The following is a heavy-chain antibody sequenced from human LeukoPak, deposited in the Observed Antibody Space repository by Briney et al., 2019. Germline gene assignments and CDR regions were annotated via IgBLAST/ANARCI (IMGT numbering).Heavy chain of an antibody. CDR3: ARGGFTYGPATLGALDI. D-gene: IGHD5-18*01. Sequence: GGSLRLSCAASGFTFTDYWMHWVRQAPGKGLVWVSRISADGRMTDYEDSVKGRFTVSRDNAKNTLHLQMNRVRAEDTAVYYCARGGFTYGPATLGALDIWGQGTMVPVSS. CDR2: ISADGRMT. CDR1: GFTFTDYW. V-gene: IGHV3-74*01. J-gene: IGHJ3*02.